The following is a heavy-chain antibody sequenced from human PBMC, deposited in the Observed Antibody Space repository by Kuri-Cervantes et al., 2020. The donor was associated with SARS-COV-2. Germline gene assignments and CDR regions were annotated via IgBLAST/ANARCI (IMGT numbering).Heavy chain of an antibody. Sequence: GESLKISCAASGLISSNAWMSWFHQAPGKGLEWVGFIRSKAYGGTTEYAASVKGRFTISRDDSKSIAYLQMSSLKTEDTAVYYCTRDDDGDDYWGQGTLVTVSS. V-gene: IGHV3-49*03. D-gene: IGHD3-16*01. J-gene: IGHJ4*02. CDR1: GLISSNAW. CDR2: IRSKAYGGTT. CDR3: TRDDDGDDY.